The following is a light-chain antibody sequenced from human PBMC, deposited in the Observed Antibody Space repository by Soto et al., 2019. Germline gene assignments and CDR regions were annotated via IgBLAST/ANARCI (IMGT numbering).Light chain of an antibody. J-gene: IGKJ5*01. CDR3: QRYNTAVMA. CDR2: AAS. Sequence: DIQMTQSPSSLSASVGDRVTITCRASEGINNYLAWYQQKPGEAPKLLIYAASTLQSGVPSRFSGGGSGTDFTLNISSLQPEDVASYYCQRYNTAVMAFGQGTRLDIK. V-gene: IGKV1-27*01. CDR1: EGINNY.